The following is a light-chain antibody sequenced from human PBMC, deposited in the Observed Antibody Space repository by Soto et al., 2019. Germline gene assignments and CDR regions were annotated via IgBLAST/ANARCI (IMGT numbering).Light chain of an antibody. CDR2: DAS. J-gene: IGKJ3*01. CDR3: QPSFSIPFT. V-gene: IGKV1-39*01. CDR1: QTIGKY. Sequence: DIQMTQSPASLSANVGDRVTITCRPSQTIGKYLNWYQQQPGKAPTLLIYDASYLQTGVPSRFSGSSSGTDFTLSVSDLRPEDFATYYCQPSFSIPFTFGPGTKVEIK.